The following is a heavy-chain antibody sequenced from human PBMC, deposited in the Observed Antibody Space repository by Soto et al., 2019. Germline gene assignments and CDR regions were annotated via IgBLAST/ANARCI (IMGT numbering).Heavy chain of an antibody. V-gene: IGHV1-58*01. D-gene: IGHD3-16*01. CDR2: IVVGSGNT. J-gene: IGHJ4*02. Sequence: ASVKVSCKASGFTFTHSAVQWVRQARGQRLEWIGWIVVGSGNTNYAQKFHERVTSTGDTSTSTAYMELSSLRAEDTAIYYCAAMTDSPRPEFDYWGQGTPVTVSS. CDR3: AAMTDSPRPEFDY. CDR1: GFTFTHSA.